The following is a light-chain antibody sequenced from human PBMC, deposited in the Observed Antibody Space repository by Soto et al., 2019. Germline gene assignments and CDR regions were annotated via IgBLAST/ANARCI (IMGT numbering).Light chain of an antibody. CDR3: QQYNSYSPT. V-gene: IGKV1-5*01. CDR1: QSISNW. Sequence: DIHMTQSHSTLPASVGDRVTMTCRASQSISNWLAWYQQKPGKAPNLLIYDASSLQSGVPSRFSGSGFGTEFTLAISSLQPGDSATYYCQQYNSYSPTFGQGTKVDIK. CDR2: DAS. J-gene: IGKJ1*01.